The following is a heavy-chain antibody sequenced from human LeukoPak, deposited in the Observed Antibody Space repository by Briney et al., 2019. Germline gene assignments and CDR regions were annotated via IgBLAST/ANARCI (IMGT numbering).Heavy chain of an antibody. CDR2: ISWNSGSI. CDR1: GFTFDDYA. CDR3: ARDLGSGAFDI. D-gene: IGHD3-10*01. J-gene: IGHJ3*02. V-gene: IGHV3-9*01. Sequence: GGSLRLSCAASGFTFDDYALHWVRQAPGKGLEWVSGISWNSGSIGYADSVKGRFTISRDNARNSLYLQMNSLRVEDTAVYYCARDLGSGAFDIWGQGTMVTVSS.